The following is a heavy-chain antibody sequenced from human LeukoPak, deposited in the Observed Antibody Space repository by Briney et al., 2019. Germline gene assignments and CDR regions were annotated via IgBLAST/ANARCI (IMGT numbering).Heavy chain of an antibody. Sequence: GGSLRLSCAASGFTFSDYYMSWVRQAPGKGVEGVSYISSSGSTTYYADSVKVRFTISRDNAKNSLYLQMNSLRAEDTAVYYCARVSSGWYKSFGYWGQGTLVTVSS. CDR1: GFTFSDYY. J-gene: IGHJ4*02. V-gene: IGHV3-11*01. D-gene: IGHD6-19*01. CDR3: ARVSSGWYKSFGY. CDR2: ISSSGSTT.